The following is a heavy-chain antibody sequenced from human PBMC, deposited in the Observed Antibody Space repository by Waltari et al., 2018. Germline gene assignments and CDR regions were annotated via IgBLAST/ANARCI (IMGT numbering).Heavy chain of an antibody. CDR2: IYHSGSN. Sequence: QVQLQESGPGLVKPSGTLSLTCAVSGGSISSSNWWSWVRQPPGKGLEWIGEIYHSGSNNHNPSLKSRVTISVDKSKNQFSLKRSSVTAADTAVYYCARSYYYGSGSYQLYYYGMDVWGQGTTVTVSS. CDR3: ARSYYYGSGSYQLYYYGMDV. D-gene: IGHD3-10*01. V-gene: IGHV4-4*02. CDR1: GGSISSSNW. J-gene: IGHJ6*02.